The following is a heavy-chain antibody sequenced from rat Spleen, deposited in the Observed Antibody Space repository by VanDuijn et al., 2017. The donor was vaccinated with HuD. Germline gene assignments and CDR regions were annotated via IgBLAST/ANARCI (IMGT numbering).Heavy chain of an antibody. CDR3: ARQGSSYLDY. J-gene: IGHJ2*01. Sequence: EVQLVESDGGLVQPGRSLKLSCAASGFTFSDYYMAWVRQAPTKGLEWVATISDDGSSTYYRDSVKGRFTISRDNAKSTLYLQMDSLRSEDTATYYCARQGSSYLDYWGQGVMVTVSS. CDR1: GFTFSDYY. V-gene: IGHV5-29*01. D-gene: IGHD1-2*01. CDR2: ISDDGSST.